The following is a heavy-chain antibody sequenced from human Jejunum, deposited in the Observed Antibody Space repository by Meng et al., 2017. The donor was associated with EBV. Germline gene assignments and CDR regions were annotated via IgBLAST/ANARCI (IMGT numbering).Heavy chain of an antibody. V-gene: IGHV1-46*02. CDR2: INPTGDST. CDR1: GDTFNRYY. CDR3: AGGMTIRQNWFDP. J-gene: IGHJ5*02. Sequence: QVQVVQSGAEGKKPGASVKFSCKVYGDTFNRYYMHWVRQAPGQGLEWMGIINPTGDSTTYAEKFQGRLTMTRDTSTTTAYMELSSLRSEDTAVYYCAGGMTIRQNWFDPWGQGTLVTVSS. D-gene: IGHD5-24*01.